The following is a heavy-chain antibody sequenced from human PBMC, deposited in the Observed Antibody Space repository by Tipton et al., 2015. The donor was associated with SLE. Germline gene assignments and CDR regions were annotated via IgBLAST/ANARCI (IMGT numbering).Heavy chain of an antibody. J-gene: IGHJ4*02. D-gene: IGHD6-13*01. CDR2: IYYSGST. CDR1: GGSISSGGYY. V-gene: IGHV4-39*07. CDR3: ARRIAAACTGFDY. Sequence: TLSLTCTVSGGSISSGGYYWSWIRQPPGKGLEWIGSIYYSGSTYYNPSLKSRVTISVDTSKNQFSLKLSSVTAADTAVYYCARRIAAACTGFDYWGQGTLVAVSS.